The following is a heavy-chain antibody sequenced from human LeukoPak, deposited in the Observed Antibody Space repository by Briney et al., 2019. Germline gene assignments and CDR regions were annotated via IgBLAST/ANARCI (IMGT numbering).Heavy chain of an antibody. J-gene: IGHJ4*02. D-gene: IGHD3-9*01. CDR3: AKFYDILTGYFDY. CDR1: GFTFSSYA. V-gene: IGHV3-23*01. CDR2: ISGGGATTYYA. Sequence: GGSLRLSCAASGFTFSSYAMSWVRQSPGKGLEGVSAISGGGATTYYAYYADSVKGRFTISRDNSKNTLYLQMNSLRAEETAVYYCAKFYDILTGYFDYWGQGTLVTVSS.